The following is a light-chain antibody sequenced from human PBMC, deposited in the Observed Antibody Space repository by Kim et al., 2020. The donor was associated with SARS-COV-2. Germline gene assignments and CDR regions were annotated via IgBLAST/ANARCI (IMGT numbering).Light chain of an antibody. Sequence: GHASTISCTGASGDIGSKNYVSWYQRHPGTAPKLLIFDVNKRPSGLSNRFSGSKSGNTASLTISGLQAEDESDYYCSSFTTSNTWGFGGGTQLTVL. V-gene: IGLV2-14*03. J-gene: IGLJ3*02. CDR2: DVN. CDR3: SSFTTSNTWG. CDR1: SGDIGSKNY.